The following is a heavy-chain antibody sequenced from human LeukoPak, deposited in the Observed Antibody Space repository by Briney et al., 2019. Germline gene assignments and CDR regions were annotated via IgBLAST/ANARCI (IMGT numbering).Heavy chain of an antibody. D-gene: IGHD3-3*01. CDR3: ARDMSPITIFPYYYGMDV. V-gene: IGHV3-11*01. Sequence: PGGSLRLSCAASGFTFSDYYMSWIRQAPGKGLEWVSYISSSGSTIYYADSVKGRFTISRDNAKNSLYLQMNSLRAEDTAVYYCARDMSPITIFPYYYGMDVWGQGTTVTVSS. CDR1: GFTFSDYY. CDR2: ISSSGSTI. J-gene: IGHJ6*02.